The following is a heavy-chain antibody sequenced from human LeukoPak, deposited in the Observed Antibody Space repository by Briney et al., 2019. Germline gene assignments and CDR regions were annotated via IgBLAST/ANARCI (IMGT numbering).Heavy chain of an antibody. Sequence: PSETLSLTCAVYGGSSSGYYWSWIRQPPGKGLEWIGEINHSGSTNYNPSLKSRVTISVDTSKNQFSLKLSSVTAADTAVYYCARGRDDFYDYWGQGTLVTVSS. CDR3: ARGRDDFYDY. J-gene: IGHJ4*02. CDR2: INHSGST. D-gene: IGHD3-3*01. V-gene: IGHV4-34*01. CDR1: GGSSSGYY.